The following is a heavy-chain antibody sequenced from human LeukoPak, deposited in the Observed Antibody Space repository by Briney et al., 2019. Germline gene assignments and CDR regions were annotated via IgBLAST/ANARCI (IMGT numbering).Heavy chain of an antibody. Sequence: GGSLRLSCAASGFTFSNAWMSWVRQAPGKGLEWVGRIKSKTDGGTTDYAAPVKGRFTISRDDSKNTLYLQMNSLKTEDTAVYYCARHVRPTYYYYYYMDVWGKGTTVTVSS. CDR1: GFTFSNAW. V-gene: IGHV3-15*01. CDR2: IKSKTDGGTT. CDR3: ARHVRPTYYYYYYMDV. J-gene: IGHJ6*03.